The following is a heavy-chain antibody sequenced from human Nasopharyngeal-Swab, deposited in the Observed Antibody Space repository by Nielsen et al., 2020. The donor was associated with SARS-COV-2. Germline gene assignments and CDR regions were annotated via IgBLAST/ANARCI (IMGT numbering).Heavy chain of an antibody. V-gene: IGHV3-9*01. D-gene: IGHD3-22*01. Sequence: GGSLRLSCAASGFTFYDYAMHWVLQVPGKVLDWVAGISWNSGADVYADSVEGRFTISRDNAKKSLFLEMNNLRIEDTALYYCVRDSNYYSMDVWGQGTTVTVSS. CDR3: VRDSNYYSMDV. CDR1: GFTFYDYA. CDR2: ISWNSGAD. J-gene: IGHJ6*02.